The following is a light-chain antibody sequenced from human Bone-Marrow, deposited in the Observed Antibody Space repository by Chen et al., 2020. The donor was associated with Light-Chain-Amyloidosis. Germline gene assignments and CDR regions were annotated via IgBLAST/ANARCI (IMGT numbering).Light chain of an antibody. V-gene: IGKV3-20*01. CDR2: GSS. Sequence: EIVLPHSTGTLSLSPGEGANLSCRASQTISSNYLTWYQQKFGQAPRLLIYGSSTRATGSPDRFTGSGSGTDFTLTINRLEPEDVAMDYCQQYGTSPLTFGGGTKVEIK. CDR1: QTISSNY. J-gene: IGKJ4*01. CDR3: QQYGTSPLT.